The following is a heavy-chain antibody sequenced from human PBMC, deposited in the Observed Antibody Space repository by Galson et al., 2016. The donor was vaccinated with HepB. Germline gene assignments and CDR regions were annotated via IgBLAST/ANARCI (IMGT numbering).Heavy chain of an antibody. D-gene: IGHD6-19*01. Sequence: SLRLSCAASGFMFNNYGLHWVRQAPGKGLEWLAMISYGGDIYYTDSVKGRFTISRDNSENTVYLQMNRLRPEDTGVFYCARDRGSSGWYNWFDPWGQGTLVTVSS. V-gene: IGHV3-30*04. J-gene: IGHJ5*02. CDR2: ISYGGDI. CDR3: ARDRGSSGWYNWFDP. CDR1: GFMFNNYG.